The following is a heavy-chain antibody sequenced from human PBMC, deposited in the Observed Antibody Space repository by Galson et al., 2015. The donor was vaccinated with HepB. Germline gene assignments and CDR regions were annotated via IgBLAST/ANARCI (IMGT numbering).Heavy chain of an antibody. J-gene: IGHJ6*03. CDR3: AREGVYDFWSGWSKEYYYYMDV. CDR1: GFTFSSYS. CDR2: ISSSSSTI. V-gene: IGHV3-48*01. Sequence: SLRLSCAASGFTFSSYSMNWVRQAPGKGLEWVSYISSSSSTIYYADSVKGRFTISRDNAKNSLYLQMNSLRAEDTAVYYCAREGVYDFWSGWSKEYYYYMDVWGKGTTVTVSS. D-gene: IGHD3-3*01.